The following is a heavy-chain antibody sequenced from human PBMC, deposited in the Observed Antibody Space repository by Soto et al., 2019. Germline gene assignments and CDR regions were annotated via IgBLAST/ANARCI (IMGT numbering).Heavy chain of an antibody. CDR2: IYYSGST. CDR3: AREHCSSTSCYTNWFDP. CDR1: GGSISSYN. J-gene: IGHJ5*02. V-gene: IGHV4-59*01. D-gene: IGHD2-2*02. Sequence: PLETLSLTCTVSGGSISSYNWSWIRQPPGKGLEWIGYIYYSGSTNYNPSLKSRVTISVDTSKNQFSLKLSSVTAADTAVYYCAREHCSSTSCYTNWFDPWGQGTLVTVS.